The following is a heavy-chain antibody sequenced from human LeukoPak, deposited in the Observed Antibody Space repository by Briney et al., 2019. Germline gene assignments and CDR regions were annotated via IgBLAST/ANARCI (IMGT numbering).Heavy chain of an antibody. CDR3: ARGHDSGYYYYCMDV. CDR1: GYSISSGYY. Sequence: SETLSLTCTVSGYSISSGYYWGWIRQPPGKGLEWIGSIYYTGSTYDNPSLKSRVTISVDTSKNQFSLKLSSVTAADTAVYYCARGHDSGYYYYCMDVWGKGTTVTVSS. CDR2: IYYTGST. J-gene: IGHJ6*03. V-gene: IGHV4-38-2*02. D-gene: IGHD3-10*01.